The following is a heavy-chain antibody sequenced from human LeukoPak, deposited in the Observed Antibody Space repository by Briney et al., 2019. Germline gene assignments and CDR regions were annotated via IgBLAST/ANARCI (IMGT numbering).Heavy chain of an antibody. J-gene: IGHJ4*02. CDR3: AREGDGSGSYQFDY. Sequence: TTSETLSLTCTVSGGSISSYYWSWIRQPPGKGLEWIGYIYYSGSTNYNPSLKSRVTISVDTSKNQFSLKLSSVTAADTAVYYCAREGDGSGSYQFDYWGQGTLVTVSS. CDR2: IYYSGST. V-gene: IGHV4-59*01. CDR1: GGSISSYY. D-gene: IGHD3-10*01.